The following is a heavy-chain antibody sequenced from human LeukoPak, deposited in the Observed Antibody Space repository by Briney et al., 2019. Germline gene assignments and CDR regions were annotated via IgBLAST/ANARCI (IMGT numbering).Heavy chain of an antibody. D-gene: IGHD6-19*01. J-gene: IGHJ4*02. CDR1: GFTFSSYG. Sequence: HAGGTLRLSCAASGFTFSSYGMSWVRQAPGKGLEWVSAISGSGGSTYYADSVKGRFTISRDNSKNTLYLQMNSLRADDTAVYYCAKDFVGGWLDYWGQGTLVTVSS. CDR2: ISGSGGST. V-gene: IGHV3-23*01. CDR3: AKDFVGGWLDY.